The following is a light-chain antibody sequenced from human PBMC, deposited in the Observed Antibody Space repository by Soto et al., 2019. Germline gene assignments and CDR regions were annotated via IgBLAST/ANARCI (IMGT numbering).Light chain of an antibody. J-gene: IGKJ2*02. V-gene: IGKV1-33*01. CDR2: DAS. Sequence: DIQMTYSASSLSASVGDRVTITFQASQDIGNYLNWYQHKPGKAPKLLLYDASTLHTGVPSRFSGSGSGTHFTFTISSLQPEDIATYYCQQYDNLPRTFGQGTKVDIK. CDR3: QQYDNLPRT. CDR1: QDIGNY.